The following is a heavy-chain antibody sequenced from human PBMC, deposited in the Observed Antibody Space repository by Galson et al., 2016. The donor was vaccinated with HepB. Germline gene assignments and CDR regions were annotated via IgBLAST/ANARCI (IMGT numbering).Heavy chain of an antibody. CDR1: GFTFNMSG. D-gene: IGHD2-2*02. CDR3: AKELIAPIKFYYYGLDV. J-gene: IGHJ6*02. CDR2: ISSNRRNR. V-gene: IGHV3-30*18. Sequence: SLRLSCAASGFTFNMSGMRWVRQAPGKGLDWVAMISSNRRNRYYADSVKGRFIISRDNSKNTVYLQMSSLRAEDTAVYYCAKELIAPIKFYYYGLDVWGQGTTVIVS.